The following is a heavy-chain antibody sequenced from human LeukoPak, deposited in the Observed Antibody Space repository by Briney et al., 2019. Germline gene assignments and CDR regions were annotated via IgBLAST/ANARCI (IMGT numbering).Heavy chain of an antibody. CDR1: GHSISSNSYS. D-gene: IGHD3-3*01. V-gene: IGHV4-39*07. Sequence: SETLSLPCTVSGHSISSNSYSWGWIRRPRGKGLEWFVHRSDSGSYYDSPSMNRLVTVSVDTYKTQFSLKVSSVTAADAVVYYWERELPIYCISDYWGQGTLVTVSS. J-gene: IGHJ4*02. CDR3: ERELPIYCISDY. CDR2: RSDSGSY.